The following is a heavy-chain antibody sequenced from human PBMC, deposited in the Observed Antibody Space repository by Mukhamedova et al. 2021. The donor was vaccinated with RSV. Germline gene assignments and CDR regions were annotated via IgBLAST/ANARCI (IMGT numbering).Heavy chain of an antibody. V-gene: IGHV3-30*01. D-gene: IGHD2-2*01. Sequence: VRQAPGEGLEWVALISSDGSNEFYADSVKGRFTISRDNSKNTLYLQMNSLRPEDTAVYFCARGEMGYCSSPSCSTLDYWGQGVPVT. CDR3: ARGEMGYCSSPSCSTLDY. J-gene: IGHJ4*02. CDR2: ISSDGSNE.